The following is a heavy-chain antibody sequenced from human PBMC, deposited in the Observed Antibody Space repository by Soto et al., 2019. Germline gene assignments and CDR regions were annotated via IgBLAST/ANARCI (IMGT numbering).Heavy chain of an antibody. CDR2: ITYDGSNK. V-gene: IGHV3-30-3*01. D-gene: IGHD3-9*01. J-gene: IGHJ4*02. CDR1: GLTSRSYA. Sequence: GGPLGPSCEASGLTSRSYAMHWVRKAPGGRREWWAAITYDGSNKYYAGSVKGRFIISRDNSKNSLYLQMNSLRAEDTAVYYCARDLLRYIDLGDIDYWGQGTLVTVSS. CDR3: ARDLLRYIDLGDIDY.